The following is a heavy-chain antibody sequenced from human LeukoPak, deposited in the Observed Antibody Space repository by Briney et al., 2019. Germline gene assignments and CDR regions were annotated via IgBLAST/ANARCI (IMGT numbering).Heavy chain of an antibody. CDR3: ARDVGRGDGMDV. J-gene: IGHJ6*02. Sequence: WGSLRLSCAASGFTFSTYSMNWVRQAPGKGLEWVSYISSSSDSIYYADSVKGRFTISRDNAKNSLYLQMNSLRDEDTALYYCARDVGRGDGMDVWGQGTTVTVSS. CDR1: GFTFSTYS. V-gene: IGHV3-48*02. CDR2: ISSSSDSI.